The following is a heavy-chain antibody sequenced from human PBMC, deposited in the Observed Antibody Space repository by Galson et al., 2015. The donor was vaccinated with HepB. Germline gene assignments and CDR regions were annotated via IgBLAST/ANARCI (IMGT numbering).Heavy chain of an antibody. V-gene: IGHV3-30*03. CDR1: GFTSGLTFDTYD. CDR2: ISYPGTDN. CDR3: VRVWGRGRTTRWGNYYYGMDV. Sequence: SLRLSCAASGFTSGLTFDTYDMHWVRQVPGKGLEWVAGISYPGTDNYYEDSVKGRFTISRDNSNNALYLQMNSLRPEDTAVYYCVRVWGRGRTTRWGNYYYGMDVWGQGTTVTVSS. J-gene: IGHJ6*02. D-gene: IGHD1-7*01.